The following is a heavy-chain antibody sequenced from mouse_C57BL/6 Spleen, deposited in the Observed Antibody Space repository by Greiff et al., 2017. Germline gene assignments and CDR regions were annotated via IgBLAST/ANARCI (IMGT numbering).Heavy chain of an antibody. J-gene: IGHJ2*01. V-gene: IGHV1-62-2*01. Sequence: QVQLQQSGAELVQPGASVKLSCKASGYTFTEYTIPWVNQRSGQGLEWIGWFYPGSGSIKYTEQFKDKATLTADKASSTLSMEISRWTTEDSAVCFCARHEGRRNCFDYWGQGTTLTVSS. CDR3: ARHEGRRNCFDY. CDR1: GYTFTEYT. CDR2: FYPGSGSI.